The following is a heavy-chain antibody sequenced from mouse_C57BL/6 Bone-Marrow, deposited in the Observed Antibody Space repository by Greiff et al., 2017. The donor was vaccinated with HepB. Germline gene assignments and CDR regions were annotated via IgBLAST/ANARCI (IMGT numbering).Heavy chain of an antibody. V-gene: IGHV5-15*01. D-gene: IGHD2-1*01. CDR2: ISNLAYSI. Sequence: EVKLQESGGGLVQPGGSLKLSCAASGFTFSDYGMAWVRQAPRKGPEWVAFISNLAYSIYYAHTVTGRFTISRENAKNTLYLEMSSLRSEDTAMYYCARRIYYGNYDWYFDVWGTGTTVTVSS. CDR1: GFTFSDYG. J-gene: IGHJ1*03. CDR3: ARRIYYGNYDWYFDV.